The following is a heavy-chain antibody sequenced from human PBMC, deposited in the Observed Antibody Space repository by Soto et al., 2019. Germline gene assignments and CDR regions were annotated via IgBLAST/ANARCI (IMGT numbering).Heavy chain of an antibody. Sequence: SETLSLTCAVYGGSFSDYSWTWIRQPPGKGLEWIGEINHRGRTNYNPSLKSRVTISVDTSKNQFSLKVNSLTAADTAVYYCARVHVYVVATLYTPYSTDFCAQGFFVTLSS. CDR2: INHRGRT. CDR3: ARVHVYVVATLYTPYSTDF. V-gene: IGHV4-34*01. D-gene: IGHD5-12*01. CDR1: GGSFSDYS. J-gene: IGHJ4*02.